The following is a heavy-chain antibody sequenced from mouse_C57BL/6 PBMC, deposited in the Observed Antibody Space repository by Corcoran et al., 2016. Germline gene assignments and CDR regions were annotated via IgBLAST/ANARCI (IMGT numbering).Heavy chain of an antibody. Sequence: EAQLQQYGPELVKPGASVKMSCKASGYTFTAYNKHWVRLSYGKSMEWIGYINPNNGVTIYNQKFKGKATLTVNKSSSKAYMELRSLTSEDSAVYYCARRRGYGNYGDWYVDVWGTATTVTVSS. J-gene: IGHJ1*03. CDR1: GYTFTAYN. D-gene: IGHD2-1*01. V-gene: IGHV1-22*01. CDR2: INPNNGVT. CDR3: ARRRGYGNYGDWYVDV.